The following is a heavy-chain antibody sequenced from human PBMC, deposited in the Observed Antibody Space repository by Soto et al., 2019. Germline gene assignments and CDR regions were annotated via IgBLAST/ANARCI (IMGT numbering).Heavy chain of an antibody. CDR2: ISSGGTYT. D-gene: IGHD2-15*01. CDR1: GFTLSTYW. Sequence: EVQLVESGGGLVQPGGSLRLSCAASGFTLSTYWMHWVRQVPGKGLVWVSRISSGGTYTNYADSVKGRFTISRDSARNTLFQQMNYLTGEDTAVYYCARTFVDGMAGFGPWGQGTLVTVSS. J-gene: IGHJ5*02. V-gene: IGHV3-74*01. CDR3: ARTFVDGMAGFGP.